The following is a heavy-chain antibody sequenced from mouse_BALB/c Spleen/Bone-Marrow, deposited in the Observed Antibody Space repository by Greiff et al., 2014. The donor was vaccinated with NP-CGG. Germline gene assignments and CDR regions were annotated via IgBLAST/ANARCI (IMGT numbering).Heavy chain of an antibody. V-gene: IGHV5-6-3*01. CDR1: GFTFSSYG. Sequence: EVHLVESGGGLVQPGASLKLSCAASGFTFSSYGMSWVRQTPDKRLELVASINSNGGSTYYPDSVKGRFTISRDNAKNTLSLQMSSLKSEDTAMYYCARGNYGNYVDYFDYWGQGTTLTVSS. CDR3: ARGNYGNYVDYFDY. CDR2: INSNGGST. J-gene: IGHJ2*01. D-gene: IGHD2-1*01.